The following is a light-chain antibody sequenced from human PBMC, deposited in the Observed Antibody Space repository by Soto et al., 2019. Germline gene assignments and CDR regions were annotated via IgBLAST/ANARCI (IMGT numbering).Light chain of an antibody. J-gene: IGLJ3*02. CDR1: SGHSSYA. V-gene: IGLV4-69*01. CDR2: LNNDGSH. CDR3: QTWGTGSWV. Sequence: QLVLTQSPSASASLGASVKLTCTLSSGHSSYAIAWHQQRPEKGPRYLMKLNNDGSHTKGDEIPDRFSGSSSGAERYLIISSLQSEDEADYYCQTWGTGSWVFGGGTKLTVL.